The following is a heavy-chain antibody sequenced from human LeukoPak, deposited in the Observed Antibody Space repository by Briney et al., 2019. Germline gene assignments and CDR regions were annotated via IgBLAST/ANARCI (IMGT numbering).Heavy chain of an antibody. CDR1: GFIFSSYG. V-gene: IGHV3-30*18. J-gene: IGHJ4*02. D-gene: IGHD6-13*01. Sequence: GGSLRLSRAASGFIFSSYGMHWVRQAPGKGLEWVAVISYDGSNKYYADSVKGRFTISRDNSKNTLYLQMNSLRAEDTAVYSCAKGGQQLGFDYWGQGTLVTVSS. CDR2: ISYDGSNK. CDR3: AKGGQQLGFDY.